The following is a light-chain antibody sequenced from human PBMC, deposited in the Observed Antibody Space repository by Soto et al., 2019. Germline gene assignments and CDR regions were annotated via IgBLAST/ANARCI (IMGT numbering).Light chain of an antibody. CDR3: QQYNKWPPWT. CDR1: QSVSSN. V-gene: IGKV3-15*01. CDR2: DAS. J-gene: IGKJ1*01. Sequence: EIVLTQSPATLSVSPGEGATLSCRASQSVSSNLAWYQQKPGQAPRLLIYDASTRATGIPVRFSGSGSGTEFTLTISSLQSEDFAVYYCQQYNKWPPWTFGQGTKVDSK.